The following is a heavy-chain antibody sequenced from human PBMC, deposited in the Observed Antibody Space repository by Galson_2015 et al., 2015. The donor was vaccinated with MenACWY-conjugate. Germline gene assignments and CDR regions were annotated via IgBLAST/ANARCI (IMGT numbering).Heavy chain of an antibody. V-gene: IGHV3-11*05. Sequence: YYMSWIRQTPGKGLEWISYISTSRSYTNYADSVKGRFTISRDNAKNSLYLQMNSLRAEDTAVYYCARDATTNLDYWGQGTLVTVSS. CDR3: ARDATTNLDY. CDR2: ISTSRSYT. D-gene: IGHD1-1*01. J-gene: IGHJ4*02. CDR1: YY.